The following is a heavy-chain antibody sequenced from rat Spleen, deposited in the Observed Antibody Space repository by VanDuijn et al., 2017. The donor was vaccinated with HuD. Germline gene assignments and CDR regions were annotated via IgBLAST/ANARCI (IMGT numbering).Heavy chain of an antibody. CDR2: ISTGGGNT. D-gene: IGHD1-4*01. V-gene: IGHV5-25*01. CDR3: ARPNYPGFNYFDY. CDR1: GFTFSNYY. J-gene: IGHJ2*01. Sequence: EVQLVESGGGLVQPGRSMKLSCAASGFTFSNYYMAWVRQAPTKGLEWVASISTGGGNTYYRDSGKGRFTISRDNAKSTLYLQVDSLRSEDTATYYCARPNYPGFNYFDYWGQGVMVTVSS.